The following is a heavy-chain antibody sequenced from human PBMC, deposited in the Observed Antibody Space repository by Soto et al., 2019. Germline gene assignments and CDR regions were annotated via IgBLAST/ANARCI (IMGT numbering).Heavy chain of an antibody. Sequence: GGSLRLSRATSGFTFSTLYMRRVRQPPGKGLEWVSVISGRDDSANYADSVKGRFTISKDKSSNTLYLQMNNLRAEDTAVYYCVKGAWLDYWGQGTLVTVSS. D-gene: IGHD6-19*01. CDR2: ISGRDDSA. CDR3: VKGAWLDY. CDR1: GFTFSTLY. J-gene: IGHJ4*02. V-gene: IGHV3-23*01.